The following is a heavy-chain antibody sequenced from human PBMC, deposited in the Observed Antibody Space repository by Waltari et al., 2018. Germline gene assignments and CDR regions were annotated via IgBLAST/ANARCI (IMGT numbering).Heavy chain of an antibody. Sequence: QVQLVQSGAEVKKPGASVKVSCKASGYSFIDFYIHWLRQTPGQGLEWMGCINPNSGVTKYAKKFQGRVTMAWDTSISAAYMELSRLTSDDAAVYYCARDLYGTEADFDYWAQGTLVTVSS. D-gene: IGHD1-1*01. CDR2: INPNSGVT. CDR3: ARDLYGTEADFDY. V-gene: IGHV1-2*02. CDR1: GYSFIDFY. J-gene: IGHJ4*02.